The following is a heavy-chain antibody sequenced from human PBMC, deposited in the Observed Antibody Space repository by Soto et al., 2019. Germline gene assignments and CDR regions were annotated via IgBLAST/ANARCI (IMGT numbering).Heavy chain of an antibody. CDR1: GGSISSGGYS. V-gene: IGHV4-30-2*01. CDR3: ARVLNCGGDCLRPDI. CDR2: IYHSGST. D-gene: IGHD2-21*02. Sequence: QLQLQESGSGLVKPSQTLSLTCAVSGGSISSGGYSWSWIRQPPGKGLEWIGYIYHSGSTYYNPSLKSRVTISVDRSKNQFSLKLSSVTAADTAVYYCARVLNCGGDCLRPDIWGQGTMVTVSS. J-gene: IGHJ3*02.